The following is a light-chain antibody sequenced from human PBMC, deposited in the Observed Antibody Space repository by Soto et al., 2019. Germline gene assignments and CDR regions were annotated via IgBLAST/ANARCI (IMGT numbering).Light chain of an antibody. CDR2: AAS. CDR1: QSISSY. CDR3: QQTYTTPIT. J-gene: IGKJ5*01. Sequence: DIQMTQSPSSLSASVGDRVTTTCRASQSISSYLNWYQQKPGKAPKLLIYAASSLQSGVPSRFSGSGSGTDFTLTITSLHPEDFATYYCQQTYTTPITFGQGTRLEIK. V-gene: IGKV1-39*01.